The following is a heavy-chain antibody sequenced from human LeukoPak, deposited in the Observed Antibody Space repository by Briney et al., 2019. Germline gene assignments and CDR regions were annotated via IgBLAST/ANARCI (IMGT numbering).Heavy chain of an antibody. D-gene: IGHD4-17*01. Sequence: SGGSLRLSCAASGFTFSSYGMHWVRQAPGKGLEWVAFIRYDGSNKYYADSVKGRFTISRDNSKNTLYLQINSLRAEDTAVYYCAKEGGYDYGDYHPGYWGQGTLVTVSS. CDR1: GFTFSSYG. V-gene: IGHV3-30*02. J-gene: IGHJ4*02. CDR3: AKEGGYDYGDYHPGY. CDR2: IRYDGSNK.